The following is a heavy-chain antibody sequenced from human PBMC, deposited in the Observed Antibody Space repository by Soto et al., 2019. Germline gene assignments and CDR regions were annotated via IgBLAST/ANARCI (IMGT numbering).Heavy chain of an antibody. D-gene: IGHD3-10*01. J-gene: IGHJ6*03. CDR1: GGTISSYY. CDR3: AISAYYYGSGSYRGEYYYYYMDV. CDR2: IYYSGST. Sequence: PSETMSLTCTVSGGTISSYYWSWIRQTPGKGLEWIGYIYYSGSTNYNPSLKSRVTISVDTSKNQFSLKLSSVTAADTAVYYCAISAYYYGSGSYRGEYYYYYMDVWGKGTTVTVSS. V-gene: IGHV4-59*08.